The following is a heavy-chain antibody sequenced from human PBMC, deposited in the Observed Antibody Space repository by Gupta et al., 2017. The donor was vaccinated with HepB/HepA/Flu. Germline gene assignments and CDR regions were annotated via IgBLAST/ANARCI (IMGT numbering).Heavy chain of an antibody. V-gene: IGHV3-23*01. CDR2: ISGSGDGT. CDR1: GFTFDNHA. CDR3: VRGSTVDCSGTMDSY. D-gene: IGHD3-10*02. J-gene: IGHJ4*02. Sequence: EVQVLGSGGGLVQPGGSLRLSCAASGFTFDNHAMNWVRQAPGKGLDWVSTISGSGDGTYYTDSVRGRFTISRDNSKNTVYLEMNSLRAEDTAVYYCVRGSTVDCSGTMDSYWGQGTLVTVSS.